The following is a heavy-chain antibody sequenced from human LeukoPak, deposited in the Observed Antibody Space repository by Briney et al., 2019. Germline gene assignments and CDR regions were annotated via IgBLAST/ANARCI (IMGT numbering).Heavy chain of an antibody. CDR1: GGSISSYY. CDR3: ARGGYNYGLSIY. CDR2: IYDSGST. Sequence: SETLSLTCTASGGSISSYYWSWIRQPPGKGLEWIGNIYDSGSTNYNPSLKSRVTISVEPSKNQFSLKLSSVTAADTAVYYCARGGYNYGLSIYWGQGTLVTVSS. D-gene: IGHD5-18*01. J-gene: IGHJ4*02. V-gene: IGHV4-59*01.